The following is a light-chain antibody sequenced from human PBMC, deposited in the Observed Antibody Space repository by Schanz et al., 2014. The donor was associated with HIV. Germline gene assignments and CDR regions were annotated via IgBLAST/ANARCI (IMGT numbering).Light chain of an antibody. V-gene: IGLV2-11*01. Sequence: QSALTQPPSASGSPGQSVTISCTGTSSDVGGYNYVSWYQQRPGKAPKLMIYDVTKRPSGVPVRFSGSKSGTSASLAISGLQSEDEADYYCAAWDDSLEGVEFGGGTKLTVL. J-gene: IGLJ2*01. CDR1: SSDVGGYNY. CDR3: AAWDDSLEGVE. CDR2: DVT.